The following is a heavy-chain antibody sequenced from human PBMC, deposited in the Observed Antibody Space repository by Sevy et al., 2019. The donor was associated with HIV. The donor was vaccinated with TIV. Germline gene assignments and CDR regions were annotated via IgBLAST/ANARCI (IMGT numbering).Heavy chain of an antibody. V-gene: IGHV3-64D*06. CDR1: GFTFSSYA. Sequence: GGSLGLSCSASGFTFSSYAMHWVRQAPGKGLEYVSAISSNGGSTYYADSVKGRFTISRDNSKNTLYLQMSSLRAEDTAVYYCVKDPRRVGMDVWGQGTTVTVSS. CDR3: VKDPRRVGMDV. CDR2: ISSNGGST. J-gene: IGHJ6*02.